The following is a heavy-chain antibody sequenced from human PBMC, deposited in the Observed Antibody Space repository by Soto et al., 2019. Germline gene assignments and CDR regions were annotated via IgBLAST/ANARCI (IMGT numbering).Heavy chain of an antibody. D-gene: IGHD1-26*01. J-gene: IGHJ6*02. CDR2: IKSKTDGGTT. CDR1: GFTFSNAW. V-gene: IGHV3-15*01. CDR3: TTDGVGARGYYYYGMDV. Sequence: PGGSLRLSCAASGFTFSNAWMSWVRQAPGKGLEWVGRIKSKTDGGTTDYAAPVKGRFTISRDDSKNTLYLQMNSLKTEDTAVYYCTTDGVGARGYYYYGMDVWGQGTTVTV.